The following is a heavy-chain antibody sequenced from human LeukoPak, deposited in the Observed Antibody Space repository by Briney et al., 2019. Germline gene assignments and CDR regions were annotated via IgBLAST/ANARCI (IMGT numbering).Heavy chain of an antibody. J-gene: IGHJ5*02. CDR3: VRDGGTDWYDP. CDR1: GFSVSDYW. CDR2: IKQDGSEK. Sequence: PGGSLRLSCAASGFSVSDYWMTSVRQAPGKGLEWVANIKQDGSEKTYVDSVKGRFTISRDNAKNSLYLQMNSLRVEDTAMYYCVRDGGTDWYDPWGQGTLVTVFS. V-gene: IGHV3-7*01. D-gene: IGHD3-16*01.